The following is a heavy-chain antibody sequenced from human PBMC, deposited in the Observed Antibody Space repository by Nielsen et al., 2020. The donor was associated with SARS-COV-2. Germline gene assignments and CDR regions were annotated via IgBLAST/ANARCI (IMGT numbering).Heavy chain of an antibody. V-gene: IGHV3-13*01. J-gene: IGHJ3*02. CDR3: ARATIAVAGIEAFDI. CDR1: GFTFSSYD. D-gene: IGHD6-19*01. Sequence: GESLKISCAASGFTFSSYDMHWVRQATGKGLEWVSAIGTAGDTYYPGSVKGRFTISRENAKNSLYLQMNSLRAGDTAVYYCARATIAVAGIEAFDIWGQGTMVTVSS. CDR2: IGTAGDT.